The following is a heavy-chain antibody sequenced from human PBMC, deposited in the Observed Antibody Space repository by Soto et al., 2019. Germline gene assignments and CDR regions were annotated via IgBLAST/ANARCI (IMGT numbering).Heavy chain of an antibody. CDR2: INPNSGGT. Sequence: ASVKVSCKASGYTFTGYYMHWVRQAPGQGLEWLGWINPNSGGTNYALKFQSWVTMTRDTSISTAYMELSRLRSDDMAVYYCARGGYSGYDIGDYYYYYMDVWGKGTTVTVSS. V-gene: IGHV1-2*04. J-gene: IGHJ6*03. D-gene: IGHD5-12*01. CDR1: GYTFTGYY. CDR3: ARGGYSGYDIGDYYYYYMDV.